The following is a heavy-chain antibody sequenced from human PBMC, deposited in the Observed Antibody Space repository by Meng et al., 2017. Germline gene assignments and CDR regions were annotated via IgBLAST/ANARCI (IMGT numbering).Heavy chain of an antibody. Sequence: SETLSLTCTVSGGSISSSSYYWGWIRQPPGKGLEWIGSIYYSGSTYYNPSLKSRVTISVDTSKNQCSLKLSSVTAADTAVYYCARVHYYDSSGYYYGENWFDPWGQGTLVTVSS. J-gene: IGHJ5*02. V-gene: IGHV4-39*07. CDR3: ARVHYYDSSGYYYGENWFDP. D-gene: IGHD3-22*01. CDR1: GGSISSSSYY. CDR2: IYYSGST.